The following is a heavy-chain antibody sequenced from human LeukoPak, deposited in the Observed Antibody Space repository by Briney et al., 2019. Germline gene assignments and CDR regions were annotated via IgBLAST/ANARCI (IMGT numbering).Heavy chain of an antibody. CDR3: AVQTGGFPDFDY. V-gene: IGHV3-21*01. J-gene: IGHJ4*01. CDR2: ITRSISYI. D-gene: IGHD1-1*01. Sequence: GGSLRLSCAASGFTFSSYTMHWVRQAPGKGLEWVSSITRSISYIYYADSVRGRFPISRDNAKNSLYLQINTLTDEDTAVYYCAVQTGGFPDFDYRGDGNLVTASS. CDR1: GFTFSSYT.